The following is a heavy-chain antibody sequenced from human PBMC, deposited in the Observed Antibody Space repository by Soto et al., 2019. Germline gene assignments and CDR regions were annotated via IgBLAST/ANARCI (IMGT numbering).Heavy chain of an antibody. CDR1: GYTFTSYG. CDR2: ISAYNGNT. J-gene: IGHJ4*02. V-gene: IGHV1-18*04. D-gene: IGHD4-17*01. Sequence: QVQLVQSGAEVKKPGASVKVSCKASGYTFTSYGISWVRQAPGQGLEWMGWISAYNGNTNYAQKLQGRVTMTTDTSTRTAYMERRSLRSDDTAVYYCARGKVMTTVTPGQRYFDYWGQGTLVTVSS. CDR3: ARGKVMTTVTPGQRYFDY.